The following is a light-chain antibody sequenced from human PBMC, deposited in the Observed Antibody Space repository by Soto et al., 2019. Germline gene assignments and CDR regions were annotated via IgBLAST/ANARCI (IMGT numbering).Light chain of an antibody. CDR3: HQRSNWPLT. CDR1: QSVSSY. V-gene: IGKV3-11*01. Sequence: EIVLTQSPATLSLSPGERATLSCRASQSVSSYLAWYQQKPGQAPRLLIYDTSNRATGIPDRFSGSGSGTDFTLTISSLEPEDFAVYYCHQRSNWPLTFGGGTKVEIK. CDR2: DTS. J-gene: IGKJ4*01.